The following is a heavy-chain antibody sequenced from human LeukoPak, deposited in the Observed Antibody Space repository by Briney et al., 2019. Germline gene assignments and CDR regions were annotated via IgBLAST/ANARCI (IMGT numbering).Heavy chain of an antibody. CDR1: GFLFSDYY. V-gene: IGHV3-11*06. Sequence: GSLRLSCAASGFLFSDYYMSWIRQAPGKGLELVSYINSRSSDTNYADSVKGRFTISRDNSKNSLYLQMNNLRAEDTAVYYCARGPTMVRVQYWFDPWGQGTLVTVSS. D-gene: IGHD3-10*01. J-gene: IGHJ5*02. CDR2: INSRSSDT. CDR3: ARGPTMVRVQYWFDP.